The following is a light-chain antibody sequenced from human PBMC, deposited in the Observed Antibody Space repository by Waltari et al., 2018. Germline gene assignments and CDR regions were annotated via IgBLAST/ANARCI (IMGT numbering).Light chain of an antibody. CDR1: RSHVGITH. V-gene: IGLV1-51*01. CDR3: GTWDDSLSAEV. Sequence: QSVLTHPPSVTAAPGPTVPIPRPGGRSHVGITHLPWYQQLPGTAPKLLIYDSNKRPSGIPDRFSGSQSGTSATLGITGLQTGDEADYYCGTWDDSLSAEVFGTGTKVTVL. J-gene: IGLJ1*01. CDR2: DSN.